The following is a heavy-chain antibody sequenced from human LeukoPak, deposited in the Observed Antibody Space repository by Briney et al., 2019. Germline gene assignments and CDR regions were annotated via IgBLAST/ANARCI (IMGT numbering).Heavy chain of an antibody. Sequence: GGSLRLSCAASGFTFSTLDMSWVRQAPGKGLERVANIKQDGSEKYYVDSVKGRFTISRDNAENSLYLQMNSLRAEDTAVYYCATSRTFDYWGQGTLVTVSS. D-gene: IGHD1-7*01. CDR3: ATSRTFDY. CDR1: GFTFSTLD. CDR2: IKQDGSEK. J-gene: IGHJ4*02. V-gene: IGHV3-7*01.